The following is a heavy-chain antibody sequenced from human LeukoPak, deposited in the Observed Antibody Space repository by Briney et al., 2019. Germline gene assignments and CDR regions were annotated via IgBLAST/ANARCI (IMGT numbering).Heavy chain of an antibody. V-gene: IGHV5-51*01. CDR3: ARQENYYYSSTYLDY. CDR2: IYPGDSDT. CDR1: GYIFTNYW. Sequence: GESLKISCKGSGYIFTNYWIGWVRQMPGKGLEWMGIIYPGDSDTRYSPSFQGQVTISADKSISTASLQWSSLKASDTAMYYCARQENYYYSSTYLDYWGQGTLVTVSS. J-gene: IGHJ4*02. D-gene: IGHD3-22*01.